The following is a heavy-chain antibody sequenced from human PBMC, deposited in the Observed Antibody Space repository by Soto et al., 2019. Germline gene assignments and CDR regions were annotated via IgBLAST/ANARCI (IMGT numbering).Heavy chain of an antibody. CDR1: GGTFSSYT. CDR2: IIPILGIA. V-gene: IGHV1-69*02. J-gene: IGHJ4*02. D-gene: IGHD6-13*01. CDR3: AGYNSSSWFY. Sequence: QVQLVQSGAEVKKPGSSVKVSCKASGGTFSSYTISWVRQAPGQGLEWMGRIIPILGIANYAQKFQGRVTITADKSTSTDYMELSSLRSEDTAVYYCAGYNSSSWFYWGQGTLVTVSS.